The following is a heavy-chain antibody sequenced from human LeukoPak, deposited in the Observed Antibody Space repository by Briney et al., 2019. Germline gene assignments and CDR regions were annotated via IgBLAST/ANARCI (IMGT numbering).Heavy chain of an antibody. CDR2: IYYSGST. J-gene: IGHJ4*02. CDR3: ARPIGVYYGSGSFSD. Sequence: PSETLSLTCTVSGGSISSSSYYWGWIRQPPGKGLEWIGSIYYSGSTYYNPSLKGRVTISVDTSKNQFSLKLSSVTAADTAVYYCARPIGVYYGSGSFSDWGQGTLVTVSS. V-gene: IGHV4-39*01. CDR1: GGSISSSSYY. D-gene: IGHD3-10*01.